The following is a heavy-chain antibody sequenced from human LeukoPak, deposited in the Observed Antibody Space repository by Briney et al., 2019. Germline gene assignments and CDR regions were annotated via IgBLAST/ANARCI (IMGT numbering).Heavy chain of an antibody. V-gene: IGHV3-23*01. CDR1: GFTFSSYA. CDR3: AKDRTWNDILTGYYIYDCDY. CDR2: IGGSGGST. Sequence: GGSLRLSCAASGFTFSSYAMSWVRQAPGKGLEWVSAIGGSGGSTYYADSVKGRFTISRDNSKNTLYLQMNSLRAEDTAVYYCAKDRTWNDILTGYYIYDCDYWGQGTLVTVSS. J-gene: IGHJ4*02. D-gene: IGHD3-9*01.